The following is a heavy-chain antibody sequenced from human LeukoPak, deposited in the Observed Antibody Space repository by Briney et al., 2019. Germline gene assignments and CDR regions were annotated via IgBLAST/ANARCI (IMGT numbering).Heavy chain of an antibody. V-gene: IGHV1-69*13. Sequence: ASVKVSCKASGGTFSSYAISWVRQAPGQGLEWMGGIIPIFGTANYAQKFQGRVTITADESTSTAYMELSSLRSEDTAVYYCARDGSLSRRGYFDYWGQGTLVTVSS. CDR3: ARDGSLSRRGYFDY. CDR2: IIPIFGTA. D-gene: IGHD3-10*01. J-gene: IGHJ4*02. CDR1: GGTFSSYA.